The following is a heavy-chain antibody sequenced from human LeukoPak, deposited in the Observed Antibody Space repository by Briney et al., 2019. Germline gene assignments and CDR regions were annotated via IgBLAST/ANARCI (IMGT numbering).Heavy chain of an antibody. CDR2: IYFDGSSK. Sequence: GGSLRLSCAASGLTFSAFGMHWVRQAPGKGLEWLSIIYFDGSSKYYADSVKGRFTISRDNTKNALHLQMNSLRAEDTAMYYCAKSGWVPWHWGQGNLVTVSS. V-gene: IGHV3-33*03. D-gene: IGHD3-10*01. CDR3: AKSGWVPWH. CDR1: GLTFSAFG. J-gene: IGHJ4*02.